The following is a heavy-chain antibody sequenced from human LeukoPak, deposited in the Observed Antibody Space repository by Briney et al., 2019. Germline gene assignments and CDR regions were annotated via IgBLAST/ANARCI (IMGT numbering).Heavy chain of an antibody. CDR3: ARHSDSSGWNYFDY. J-gene: IGHJ4*02. V-gene: IGHV5-51*01. CDR2: IYPGDSDT. Sequence: GESLKISCKGSGYSFTNYWIVWVRQMAGKGLEWMGIIYPGDSDTRYSPSFQGQVTISADKSISTAYLQWSSLQASDTAMYYCARHSDSSGWNYFDYWGQGTLVTVSS. D-gene: IGHD6-19*01. CDR1: GYSFTNYW.